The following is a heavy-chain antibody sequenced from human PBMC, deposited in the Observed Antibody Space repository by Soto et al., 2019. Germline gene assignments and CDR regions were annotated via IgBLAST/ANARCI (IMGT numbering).Heavy chain of an antibody. CDR1: GFTFSSYS. Sequence: EVQLVESGGGLVQPGGSLRLSCAASGFTFSSYSMNWVRQAPGKGLEWVSYISSSSSTIYYADSVKGRFTISRENAKNSLYLQMNSLRAEDTAVYYCAREGWPFDYWGQGTRVTFSS. CDR3: AREGWPFDY. CDR2: ISSSSSTI. V-gene: IGHV3-48*01. J-gene: IGHJ4*02.